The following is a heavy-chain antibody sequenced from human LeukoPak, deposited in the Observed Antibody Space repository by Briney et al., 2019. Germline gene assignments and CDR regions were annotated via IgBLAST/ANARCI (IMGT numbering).Heavy chain of an antibody. CDR1: GGTFSSYA. CDR2: IIPIFGIA. Sequence: SVRVSCKASGGTFSSYAISWVRQAPGQGLEWMGRIIPIFGIANYAQKFQGRVTITADKSTSTAYMELSSLRSEDTAVYYCARSSPRDIVVVPAAITWFDPWGQGTLVTVSS. CDR3: ARSSPRDIVVVPAAITWFDP. J-gene: IGHJ5*02. V-gene: IGHV1-69*04. D-gene: IGHD2-2*01.